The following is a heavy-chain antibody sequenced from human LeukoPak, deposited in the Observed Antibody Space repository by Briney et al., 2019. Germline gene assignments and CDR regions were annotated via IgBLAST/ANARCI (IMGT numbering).Heavy chain of an antibody. D-gene: IGHD5-24*01. Sequence: GASVRVSCKASGYTFTKYGISWVRQAPGQGLEWMGWISGYNGNTNYAQKFQGRVTMTTDTSTSTVYMELRSLRSDDTAMYYCARVRDGYKIDYWGQEPWSPSPQ. CDR1: GYTFTKYG. CDR2: ISGYNGNT. V-gene: IGHV1-18*01. CDR3: ARVRDGYKIDY. J-gene: IGHJ4*01.